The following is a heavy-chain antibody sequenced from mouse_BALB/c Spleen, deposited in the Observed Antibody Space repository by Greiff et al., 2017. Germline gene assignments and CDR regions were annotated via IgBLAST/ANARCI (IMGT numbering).Heavy chain of an antibody. D-gene: IGHD2-14*01. CDR3: ARHLYRYDYWYFDV. CDR2: ISNGGGST. Sequence: EVQRVESGGGLVQPGGSLKLSCAASGFTFSSYTMSWVRQTPEKRLEWVAYISNGGGSTYYPDTVKGRFTISRDNAKNTLYLQMSSLKSEDTAMYYCARHLYRYDYWYFDVWGAGTTVTVSS. J-gene: IGHJ1*01. CDR1: GFTFSSYT. V-gene: IGHV5-12-2*01.